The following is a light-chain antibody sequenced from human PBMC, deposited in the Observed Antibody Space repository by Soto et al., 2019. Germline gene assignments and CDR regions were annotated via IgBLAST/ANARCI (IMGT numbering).Light chain of an antibody. Sequence: DIQMTQSPSSLSVSVGDRVIITCQASQSVSNYLNWYQQKPGEAPKLLIYGTSSLKYGVPSRFSGSGLGTDFTLTISSLQPEDFATYYCQQSYQNPRTFGQGTRVEV. J-gene: IGKJ1*01. CDR3: QQSYQNPRT. CDR1: QSVSNY. CDR2: GTS. V-gene: IGKV1-39*01.